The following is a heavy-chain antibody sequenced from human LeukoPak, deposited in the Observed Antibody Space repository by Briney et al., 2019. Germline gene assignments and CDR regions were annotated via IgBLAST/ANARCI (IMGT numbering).Heavy chain of an antibody. Sequence: SETLSLTCTVSGGSISSYYWSWFRQPPGKGLEWIGYIYYSGSTNYNPSLKSRVTISVDTSKNQFSLKLSSVTAADTAVYYCARVLGSELLYWFDPWGQGTLVTVSS. V-gene: IGHV4-59*01. J-gene: IGHJ5*02. CDR2: IYYSGST. CDR1: GGSISSYY. CDR3: ARVLGSELLYWFDP. D-gene: IGHD1-26*01.